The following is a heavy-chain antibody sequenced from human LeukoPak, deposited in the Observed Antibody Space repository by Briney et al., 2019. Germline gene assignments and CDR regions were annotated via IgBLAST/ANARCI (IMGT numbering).Heavy chain of an antibody. CDR1: GFTFSSYA. CDR3: ARTPYDFWSASYSYYFDY. J-gene: IGHJ4*02. CDR2: ISGSGGST. V-gene: IGHV3-23*01. D-gene: IGHD3-3*01. Sequence: GGSLRLFCAASGFTFSSYAMSWVRQAPGKGLEWVSAISGSGGSTYYADSVKGRFTISRDNAKNSLYLQMNSLRAEDTAVFYCARTPYDFWSASYSYYFDYWGQGTLVTVSS.